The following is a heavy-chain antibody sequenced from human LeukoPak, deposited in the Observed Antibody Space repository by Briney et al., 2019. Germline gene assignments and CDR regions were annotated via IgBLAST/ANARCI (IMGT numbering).Heavy chain of an antibody. CDR1: GYTFTSYG. J-gene: IGHJ4*02. Sequence: ASVKVSCKASGYTFTSYGISWVRQAPGQGLEWMGWISAYNGNTNYAQKLQGRVTMTTDTFTSTAYMELRSLRSDDTAVYYCASRPIRYSSSWPDFDYWGQGTLVTVSS. V-gene: IGHV1-18*01. D-gene: IGHD6-13*01. CDR2: ISAYNGNT. CDR3: ASRPIRYSSSWPDFDY.